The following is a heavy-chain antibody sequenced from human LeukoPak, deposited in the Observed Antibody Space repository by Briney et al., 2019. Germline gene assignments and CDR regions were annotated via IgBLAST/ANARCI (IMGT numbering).Heavy chain of an antibody. D-gene: IGHD7-27*01. CDR1: GGSISSHY. CDR2: IFYTGST. CDR3: ARVNWGGFDI. Sequence: TSETLSLTCTVSGGSISSHYWTWIRQPPGKGLECIGDIFYTGSTTYSPSLKSRATISIETSKNQNSLELRSVTAADTAVDFCARVNWGGFDIWGQGTLATVSS. V-gene: IGHV4-59*11. J-gene: IGHJ3*02.